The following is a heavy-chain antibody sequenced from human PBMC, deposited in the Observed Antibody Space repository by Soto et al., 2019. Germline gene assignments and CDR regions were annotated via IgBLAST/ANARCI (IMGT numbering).Heavy chain of an antibody. Sequence: GGSLRLSCAASGFTFSDYYMSWIRQAPGKGLEWVSYISSSGSTIYYADSVKGRFTISRDNAKNSLYLQMNSLRAEDTAVYYCARVYSGYDYVHYYYYYYMDVWGKGTTVTVSS. D-gene: IGHD5-12*01. CDR2: ISSSGSTI. CDR1: GFTFSDYY. V-gene: IGHV3-11*01. J-gene: IGHJ6*03. CDR3: ARVYSGYDYVHYYYYYYMDV.